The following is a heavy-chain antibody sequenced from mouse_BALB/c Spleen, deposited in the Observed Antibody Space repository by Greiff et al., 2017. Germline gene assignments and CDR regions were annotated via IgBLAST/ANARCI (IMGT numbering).Heavy chain of an antibody. CDR2: IYPGGGYT. CDR3: ARWGSSNWYFDV. J-gene: IGHJ1*01. CDR1: GYTFTNYW. D-gene: IGHD1-1*01. V-gene: IGHV1-63*02. Sequence: VQLQQSGAELVRPGTSVKMSCKAAGYTFTNYWIGWVKQRPGHGLEWIGDIYPGGGYTNYNEKFKGKATLTADTSSSTAYMQLSSLTSEDTAVYFCARWGSSNWYFDVWGAGTTVTVSS.